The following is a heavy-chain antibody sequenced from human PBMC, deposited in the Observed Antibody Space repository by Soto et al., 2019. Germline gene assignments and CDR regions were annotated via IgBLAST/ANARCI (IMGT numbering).Heavy chain of an antibody. D-gene: IGHD2-15*01. Sequence: GGSLRLSCAASGFTFSTYWMNWVRQAPGKGLEWVASIKQDGSEKDYVDSVKGRFTISRDNAKNSLYLQMNSLRAEDTAVYYCTRAIRIYYGMDVWGQGTTVTV. J-gene: IGHJ6*02. CDR3: TRAIRIYYGMDV. V-gene: IGHV3-7*01. CDR2: IKQDGSEK. CDR1: GFTFSTYW.